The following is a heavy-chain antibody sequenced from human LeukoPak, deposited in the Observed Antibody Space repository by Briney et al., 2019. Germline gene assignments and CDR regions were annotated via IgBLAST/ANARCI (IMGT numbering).Heavy chain of an antibody. CDR1: GGFISSYY. D-gene: IGHD4-23*01. Sequence: PSETLSLTCTVSGGFISSYYWSWIRQPPGKGLEWIGYIYYSGSTNYNPSLKSRVTISVDTSKNQFSLKLSSVTAADTAVYYCARYDATTVVTPTRRRKPVDYWGQGTLVTVSS. J-gene: IGHJ4*02. V-gene: IGHV4-59*12. CDR2: IYYSGST. CDR3: ARYDATTVVTPTRRRKPVDY.